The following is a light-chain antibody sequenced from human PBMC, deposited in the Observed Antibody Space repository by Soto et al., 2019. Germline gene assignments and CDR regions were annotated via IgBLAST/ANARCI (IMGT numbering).Light chain of an antibody. CDR1: QSFSSSD. Sequence: EIVLTQSPGTLSLSPGERATLSCRASQSFSSSDLAWYQQKPGQAPRLLIYAVSIRATGIPDRFSGSGSGIDFTLTISRLEPEDFAVYYCQQYGASRTFGQVTKVEIK. J-gene: IGKJ1*01. CDR2: AVS. CDR3: QQYGASRT. V-gene: IGKV3-20*01.